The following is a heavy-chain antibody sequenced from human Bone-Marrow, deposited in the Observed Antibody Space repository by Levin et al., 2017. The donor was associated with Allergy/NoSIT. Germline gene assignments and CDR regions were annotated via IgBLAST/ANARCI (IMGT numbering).Heavy chain of an antibody. CDR1: GASISSGEYY. Sequence: SETLSLTCTVSGASISSGEYYWSWIRQPPGKGLEWIGYTYYSGSTYYKPSLRSRITISVDTSKNQFSLKLSSVTAADTAVYYCARETPIPVAGTTDYWGQGTLVTVSS. J-gene: IGHJ4*02. CDR2: TYYSGST. CDR3: ARETPIPVAGTTDY. D-gene: IGHD6-19*01. V-gene: IGHV4-30-4*01.